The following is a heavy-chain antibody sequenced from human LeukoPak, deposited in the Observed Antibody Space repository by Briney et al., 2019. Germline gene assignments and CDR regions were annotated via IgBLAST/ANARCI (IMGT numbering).Heavy chain of an antibody. V-gene: IGHV3-23*01. CDR1: GFTFSSYA. J-gene: IGHJ4*02. CDR2: ISGSGGST. Sequence: GGSLRLSCAASGFTFSSYAMSWVRRAPGKGLEWVSAISGSGGSTYYADSVKGRFTISRDNSKNTLYLQMNSLRAEDTAVYYCAKSLPISTIVGATMSDYWGQGTLVTVSS. D-gene: IGHD1-26*01. CDR3: AKSLPISTIVGATMSDY.